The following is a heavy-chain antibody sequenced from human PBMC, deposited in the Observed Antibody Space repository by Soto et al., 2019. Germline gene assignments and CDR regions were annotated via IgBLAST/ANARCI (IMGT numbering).Heavy chain of an antibody. D-gene: IGHD6-19*01. CDR1: GFTFSSYS. CDR2: ISSSSSTI. CDR3: AREGVAVAGGGIYYYYYGMDV. Sequence: GGSLRLSCAASGFTFSSYSMNWVRQAPGKGLEWVSYISSSSSTIYYADSVKGRFTISRDNAKNSLYLQMNSLRDEGTAVYYCAREGVAVAGGGIYYYYYGMDVWGQGTTVTVSS. J-gene: IGHJ6*02. V-gene: IGHV3-48*02.